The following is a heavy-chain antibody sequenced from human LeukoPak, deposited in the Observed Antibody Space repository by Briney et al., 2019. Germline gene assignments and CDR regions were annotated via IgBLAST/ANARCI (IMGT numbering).Heavy chain of an antibody. V-gene: IGHV3-23*01. CDR1: GFTFSSYA. CDR3: AKDLGSVVTPPSLDY. J-gene: IGHJ4*02. D-gene: IGHD4-23*01. Sequence: GGSLRLSCAASGFTFSSYAMSWVRQAPGKGLEWVSAVSGSGGSTYYADSVEGRFTISRDNSKNTLFLQMNSLRAEDTAVYYCAKDLGSVVTPPSLDYWGQGTLVTVSS. CDR2: VSGSGGST.